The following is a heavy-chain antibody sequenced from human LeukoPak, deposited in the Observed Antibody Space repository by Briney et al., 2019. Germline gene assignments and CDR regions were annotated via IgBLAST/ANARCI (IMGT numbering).Heavy chain of an antibody. D-gene: IGHD3-10*01. J-gene: IGHJ4*02. Sequence: SVKVSCKASGYTFIDYYMHWVRQAPGQGLEWMGGIIPIFGTANYAQKFPGRVTITADKSTSTAYMELSSLRSEDTAVYYCASSPLMVRENLDYWGQGTLVTVSS. CDR2: IIPIFGTA. CDR3: ASSPLMVRENLDY. CDR1: GYTFIDYY. V-gene: IGHV1-69*06.